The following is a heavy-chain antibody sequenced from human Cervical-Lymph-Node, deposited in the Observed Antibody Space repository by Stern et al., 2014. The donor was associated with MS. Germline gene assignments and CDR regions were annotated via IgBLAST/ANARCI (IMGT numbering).Heavy chain of an antibody. D-gene: IGHD3/OR15-3a*01. V-gene: IGHV3-30*18. J-gene: IGHJ6*02. CDR1: GFTFSSYG. CDR2: ISYDGSNK. CDR3: AKDAWTYYFYVMDV. Sequence: VQLVESGGGVVQPGRSLRLSCAASGFTFSSYGMHWVRQAPGKGLEWVAVISYDGSNKFYADSVKGRFTISRDNSKNTLYLQVNSLSPEDTAVYYCAKDAWTYYFYVMDVWGQGTTVTVSS.